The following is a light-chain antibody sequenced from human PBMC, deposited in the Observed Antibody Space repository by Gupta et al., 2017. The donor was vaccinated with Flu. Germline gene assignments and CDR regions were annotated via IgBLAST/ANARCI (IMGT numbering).Light chain of an antibody. V-gene: IGKV2-28*01. CDR1: QSLLHSNGYNF. J-gene: IGKJ2*03. CDR3: RQALQTPRS. Sequence: DIVMTQSPLSLPVTPGEPASISCRSSQSLLHSNGYNFLDWYLQKPGQSPQLLIYLVSNRASGVPDRFNGSGSGTDFTLKISRVEAEDVGVYYCRQALQTPRSFGQGTKLEIK. CDR2: LVS.